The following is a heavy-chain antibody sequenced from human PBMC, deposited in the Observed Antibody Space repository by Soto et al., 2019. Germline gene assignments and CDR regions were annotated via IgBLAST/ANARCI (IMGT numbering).Heavy chain of an antibody. Sequence: QVQLVQSGAEVKKPGASVKVSCKASGYTFTSYDINWVRQATGQGLEWMGWMNRNSGNTGYAQKFQGRVTMTRITSTSPAYMVVSSLRSESTAVYYCAREVVTRIDYWGQGTLVTVSS. D-gene: IGHD2-15*01. J-gene: IGHJ4*02. CDR2: MNRNSGNT. V-gene: IGHV1-8*01. CDR3: AREVVTRIDY. CDR1: GYTFTSYD.